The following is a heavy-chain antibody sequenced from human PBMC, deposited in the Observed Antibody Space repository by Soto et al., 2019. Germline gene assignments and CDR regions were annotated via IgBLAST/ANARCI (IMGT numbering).Heavy chain of an antibody. CDR3: TDPRYDSRGYDYHG. V-gene: IGHV3-72*01. CDR2: SRDKANSYTT. J-gene: IGHJ4*02. Sequence: GGSLRLSCAASGFTFSDHYMDWVRQAPGKGLEWVGRSRDKANSYTTDYAASVKGRFTISRDASKDSLYLQTNNLKTEDTAVYYCTDPRYDSRGYDYHGWGQGTLVPVSS. CDR1: GFTFSDHY. D-gene: IGHD3-22*01.